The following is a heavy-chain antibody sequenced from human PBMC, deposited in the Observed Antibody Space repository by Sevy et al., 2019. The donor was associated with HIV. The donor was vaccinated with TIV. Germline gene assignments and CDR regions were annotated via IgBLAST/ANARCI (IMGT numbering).Heavy chain of an antibody. D-gene: IGHD3-3*01. CDR3: ARAPRMDYDFWSGYHSGGMDV. Sequence: SETLSLTCTVSGGSISSGGYYWSWIRQHPGKGLEGIGYIYYSGSTYYNPSLKSRVTISVDTSKNQFSLKLSAVTAADPAVYYCARAPRMDYDFWSGYHSGGMDVWGQGTTVTVSS. V-gene: IGHV4-31*03. J-gene: IGHJ6*02. CDR1: GGSISSGGYY. CDR2: IYYSGST.